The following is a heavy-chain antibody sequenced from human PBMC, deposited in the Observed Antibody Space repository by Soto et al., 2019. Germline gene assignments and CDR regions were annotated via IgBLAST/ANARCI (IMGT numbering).Heavy chain of an antibody. CDR1: AGTFSIYA. J-gene: IGHJ4*02. CDR3: ARELTPYYYDSSGQPFDY. CDR2: IIPIFGTA. D-gene: IGHD3-22*01. V-gene: IGHV1-69*06. Sequence: SGKVSCPASAGTFSIYAISWLRQAPVQVLEWMGGIIPIFGTANYAQKFQGRVTITADKSTSTAYMELSSLRSEDTAVYYCARELTPYYYDSSGQPFDYWGQGTLVTVSS.